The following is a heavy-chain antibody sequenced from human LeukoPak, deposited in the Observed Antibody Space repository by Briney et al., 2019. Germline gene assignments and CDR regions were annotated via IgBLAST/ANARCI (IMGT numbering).Heavy chain of an antibody. J-gene: IGHJ6*03. CDR1: GFTFSSYA. CDR3: AKAVTPYYYYYMDV. D-gene: IGHD4-11*01. Sequence: PGGSLRLSCAASGFTFSSYAMSWVRQAPGKGLEWVSVISASGGRTSYADSVKGRFTVSRDNSKNTLYLQMNSLRAEDTAVYYCAKAVTPYYYYYMDVWGKGTTVTVSS. V-gene: IGHV3-23*01. CDR2: ISASGGRT.